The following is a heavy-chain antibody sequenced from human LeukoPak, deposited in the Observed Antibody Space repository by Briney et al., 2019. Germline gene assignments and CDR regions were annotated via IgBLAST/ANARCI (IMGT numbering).Heavy chain of an antibody. CDR3: ARWALYNSVAKTNPGFDY. CDR1: GFTFSSYS. CDR2: ISSASTYI. J-gene: IGHJ4*02. Sequence: GGSLRLSCAASGFTFSSYSFNWVRQAPGKGLEWVSSISSASTYIYYADSVKGRFTISRDNAKNSLYLQMNSPRAEDTAIYYCARWALYNSVAKTNPGFDYWGQGTLVTVSS. V-gene: IGHV3-21*01. D-gene: IGHD6-19*01.